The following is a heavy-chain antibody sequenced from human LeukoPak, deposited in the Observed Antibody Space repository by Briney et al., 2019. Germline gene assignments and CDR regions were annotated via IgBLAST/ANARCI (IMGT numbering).Heavy chain of an antibody. CDR1: GGSFSGYY. J-gene: IGHJ5*02. CDR3: ARPGIVVVAAARPNNWFAP. D-gene: IGHD2-2*01. CDR2: IHHSGST. V-gene: IGHV4-34*01. Sequence: SETLSLTCAVYGGSFSGYYWSWIRQPPGKGLEWIGEIHHSGSTNYNPSLKSRVTISVDTSKNQFSLKLRSVTAADTAVYYCARPGIVVVAAARPNNWFAPWGEGTLVTVSS.